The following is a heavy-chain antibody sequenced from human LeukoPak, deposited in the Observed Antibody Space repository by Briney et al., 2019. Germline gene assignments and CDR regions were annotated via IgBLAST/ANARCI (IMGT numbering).Heavy chain of an antibody. V-gene: IGHV4-59*01. J-gene: IGHJ3*02. D-gene: IGHD2-2*01. Sequence: SGTLSLTCIVSGCSISSDYLSWIRQPPGKGLEWIGYIYYSGSTNYNPSLKSRATISVDTSKKQLSLKLSSVTAADTAVYYCATGRRINMPGFDIWGQRTMVTVSS. CDR1: GCSISSDY. CDR2: IYYSGST. CDR3: ATGRRINMPGFDI.